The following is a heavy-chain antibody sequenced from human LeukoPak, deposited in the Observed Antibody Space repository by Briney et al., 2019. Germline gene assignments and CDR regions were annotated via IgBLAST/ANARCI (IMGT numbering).Heavy chain of an antibody. D-gene: IGHD1-26*01. V-gene: IGHV3-20*04. J-gene: IGHJ4*02. CDR1: GFTFDDYG. Sequence: GGSLRLSWAASGFTFDDYGMSWVRQAPGKGLEWVSGINWNGGSTGYADSVKGRFTISRDNAKNSLYLQMNGLRAEDTALYYCARVRIRVSWPSGGIDYWGQGTLVTVSS. CDR2: INWNGGST. CDR3: ARVRIRVSWPSGGIDY.